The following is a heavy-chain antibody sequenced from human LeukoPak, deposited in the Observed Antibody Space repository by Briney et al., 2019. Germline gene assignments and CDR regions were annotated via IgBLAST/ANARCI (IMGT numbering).Heavy chain of an antibody. J-gene: IGHJ3*01. D-gene: IGHD7-27*01. CDR2: IKQDGTKT. V-gene: IGHV3-7*01. CDR1: GFTFSSYS. CDR3: ANDISQTGAFNV. Sequence: GGSLRLSCAASGFTFSSYSMNWVRQAPGKGLEWVANIKQDGTKTHYVDSVKGRFTISRDNAMSSLYLQMNSLRAEDTAVYYCANDISQTGAFNVWGQGTMVTVSS.